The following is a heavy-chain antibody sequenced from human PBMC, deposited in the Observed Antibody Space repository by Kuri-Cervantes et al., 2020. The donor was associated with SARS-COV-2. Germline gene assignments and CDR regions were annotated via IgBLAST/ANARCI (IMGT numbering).Heavy chain of an antibody. Sequence: SETLSLTCGVPGGSISNGSWWRWVRQPPGKGLEWTGDIYHTGSTNYNPSLKSRVTISVDKSTNQFSLKLSSVTAADTALYYCAREGIAVAGDYYGMDVWGKGTTVTVSS. CDR3: AREGIAVAGDYYGMDV. D-gene: IGHD6-19*01. V-gene: IGHV4-4*02. J-gene: IGHJ6*04. CDR2: IYHTGST. CDR1: GGSISNGSW.